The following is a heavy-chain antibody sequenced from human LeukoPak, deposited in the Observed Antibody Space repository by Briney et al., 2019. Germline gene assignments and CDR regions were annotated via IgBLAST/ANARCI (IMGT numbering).Heavy chain of an antibody. CDR3: ARIAPTGEFDY. CDR2: MYYSGSA. CDR1: GGSISGTNW. V-gene: IGHV4-4*02. J-gene: IGHJ4*01. D-gene: IGHD6-13*01. Sequence: SETLSLTCAVSGGSISGTNWWSWVRQPPGKGLEWIGEMYYSGSANYNPSLKSRVSISVDKSKNQFSLKLSSVTAADTAVYYCARIAPTGEFDYWGQGTLVTVSS.